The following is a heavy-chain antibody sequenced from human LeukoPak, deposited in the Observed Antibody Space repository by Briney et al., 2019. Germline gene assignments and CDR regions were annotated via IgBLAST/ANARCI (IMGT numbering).Heavy chain of an antibody. V-gene: IGHV4-34*12. Sequence: SETLSLTCAVYGGSFSGYYWSWIRQPPGRGRECIGEIIHSGSTNYTPPLTSRVTISVDTSKNHFSLKVNSVTAADPPVYYFARDPILLGYCSSTSCYTGYNWFDPWGQGTLVTVSS. CDR3: ARDPILLGYCSSTSCYTGYNWFDP. CDR2: IIHSGST. J-gene: IGHJ5*02. CDR1: GGSFSGYY. D-gene: IGHD2-2*02.